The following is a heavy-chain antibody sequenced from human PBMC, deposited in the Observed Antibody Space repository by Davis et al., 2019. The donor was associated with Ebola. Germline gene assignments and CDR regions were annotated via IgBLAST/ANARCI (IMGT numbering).Heavy chain of an antibody. V-gene: IGHV3-7*01. CDR2: IDQDGSEE. CDR1: GFTFSSYW. J-gene: IGHJ5*02. Sequence: GESLKISCAASGFTFSSYWMTWVRQAPGKGLEWVASIDQDGSEERYVDSVKGRFTISRDNAKNSLYLQMNSLRVEDTAVYYCARGRYYGPWGQGTLVTVSS. D-gene: IGHD3-10*01. CDR3: ARGRYYGP.